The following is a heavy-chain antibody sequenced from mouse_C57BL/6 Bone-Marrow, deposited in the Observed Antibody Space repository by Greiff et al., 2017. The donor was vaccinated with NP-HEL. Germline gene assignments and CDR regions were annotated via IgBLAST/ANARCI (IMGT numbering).Heavy chain of an antibody. V-gene: IGHV1-53*01. CDR3: ARMGSSYDYYAMDY. CDR2: INPSNGGT. Sequence: QVQLQQSGAELMKPGASVKLSCKASGYTFTSYWMHWVKQRPGQGLEWIGNINPSNGGTNYNEKFKSKATLTVDKSSSTAYMQLSSLTSEDSAVYYCARMGSSYDYYAMDYWGQGTSVTVSS. J-gene: IGHJ4*01. D-gene: IGHD1-1*01. CDR1: GYTFTSYW.